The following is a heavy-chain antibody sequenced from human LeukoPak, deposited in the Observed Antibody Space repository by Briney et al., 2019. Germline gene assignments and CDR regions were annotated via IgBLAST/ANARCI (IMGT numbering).Heavy chain of an antibody. J-gene: IGHJ4*02. CDR1: GGSISNYY. D-gene: IGHD2-2*03. V-gene: IGHV4-59*01. Sequence: SETLSLTCSVSGGSISNYYWSWIRQPPGKGLEWIGYIYYSGSTNYNPSLKSRVTISVDTSKNQLSLKLTSVTAADTAVYYCARGWIDGLDYWGQGTLVTVSS. CDR3: ARGWIDGLDY. CDR2: IYYSGST.